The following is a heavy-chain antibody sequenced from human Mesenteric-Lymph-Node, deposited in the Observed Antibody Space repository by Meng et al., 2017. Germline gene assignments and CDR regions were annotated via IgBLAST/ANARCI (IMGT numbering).Heavy chain of an antibody. CDR3: ARYYYFDY. J-gene: IGHJ4*02. Sequence: ASVKVSCKASGYTFTGYYMHWVRQAPGQGLEWMGWIIPYNGNRNYAQKFQGRVTMTRDTSISTAYMELSRLRSDDTAVYYCARYYYFDYWGQGTLVTVSS. CDR2: IIPYNGNR. CDR1: GYTFTGYY. V-gene: IGHV1-2*02.